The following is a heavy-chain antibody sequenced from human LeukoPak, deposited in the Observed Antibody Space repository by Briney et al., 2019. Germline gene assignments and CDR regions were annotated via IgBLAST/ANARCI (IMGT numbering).Heavy chain of an antibody. J-gene: IGHJ4*02. CDR1: GFTFSRYW. V-gene: IGHV3-74*01. D-gene: IGHD1-26*01. CDR3: AREEYSGSLY. CDR2: INSDGSAT. Sequence: GGSLRLSCAASGFTFSRYWMQLVRQAPGKGLVWVSRINSDGSATSYADSVKGRFTSSRDNAKNTLYLQMNSLRAEDTAVYYCAREEYSGSLYWGQGTLVTVSS.